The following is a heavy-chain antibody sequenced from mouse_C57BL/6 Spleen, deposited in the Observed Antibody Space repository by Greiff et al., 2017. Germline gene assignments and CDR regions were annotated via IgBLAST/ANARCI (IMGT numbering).Heavy chain of an antibody. CDR1: GYAFSSSW. CDR3: ARSEGYYLYYAMDY. Sequence: QVQLQQSGPELVKPGASVKISCKASGYAFSSSWMNWVKQRPGKGLEWIVRIYPGDGDTNYNGKFKGKATLTADKSSSTAYMQLSSLTSEDSAVYFCARSEGYYLYYAMDYWGQGTSVTVSS. J-gene: IGHJ4*01. CDR2: IYPGDGDT. D-gene: IGHD2-3*01. V-gene: IGHV1-82*01.